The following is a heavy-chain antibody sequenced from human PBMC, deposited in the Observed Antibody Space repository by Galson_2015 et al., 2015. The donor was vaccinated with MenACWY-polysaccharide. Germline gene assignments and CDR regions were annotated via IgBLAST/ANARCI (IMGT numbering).Heavy chain of an antibody. Sequence: ETLSLTCTVSGGSVSSGSYYWSWIRQPPGKGLEWIGYIYYSGSTNYNPSLKSRVTISVDTSKDQFSLKLSSVTAADTAVYYCASNQRGEGWFDPWGQGTLVTVSS. V-gene: IGHV4-61*01. CDR3: ASNQRGEGWFDP. D-gene: IGHD3-16*01. CDR1: GGSVSSGSYY. J-gene: IGHJ5*02. CDR2: IYYSGST.